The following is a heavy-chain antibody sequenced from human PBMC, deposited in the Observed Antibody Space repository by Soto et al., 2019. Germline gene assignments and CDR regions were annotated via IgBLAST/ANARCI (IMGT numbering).Heavy chain of an antibody. CDR3: ARDGSAYYDFWSGYYIGWLDP. Sequence: ASVKVSCKASGYTFTSYYMHWVRQAPGQRLEWMGIINPSGGSTSYAQKFQGRVTMTRDTSTSTVYMELSSLRSEDTAVYYCARDGSAYYDFWSGYYIGWLDPWGQGTLVTVSS. V-gene: IGHV1-46*01. CDR1: GYTFTSYY. CDR2: INPSGGST. J-gene: IGHJ5*02. D-gene: IGHD3-3*01.